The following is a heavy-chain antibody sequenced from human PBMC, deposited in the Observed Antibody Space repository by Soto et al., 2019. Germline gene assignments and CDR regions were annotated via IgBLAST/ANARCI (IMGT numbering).Heavy chain of an antibody. J-gene: IGHJ4*02. CDR3: AKDSSGSPDY. V-gene: IGHV3-30*18. Sequence: GGSLRLSCAASGFTFSLYGMHWVRQAPGKGLEWVAVISYDGSNKYYADSVKGRFTISRDNSKNTLYLQMNSLRAEDTAVYYCAKDSSGSPDYWGQGTLVTVSS. D-gene: IGHD1-26*01. CDR2: ISYDGSNK. CDR1: GFTFSLYG.